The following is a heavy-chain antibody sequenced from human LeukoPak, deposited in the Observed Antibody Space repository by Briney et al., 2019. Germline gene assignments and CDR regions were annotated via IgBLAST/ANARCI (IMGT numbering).Heavy chain of an antibody. V-gene: IGHV4-59*01. CDR3: ARETDYCDSSGYSP. J-gene: IGHJ5*02. CDR1: GGSISSYY. CDR2: IYYSGST. D-gene: IGHD3-22*01. Sequence: SETLSLTCTVSGGSISSYYWSWIRQPPGKGLEWIGYIYYSGSTNYNPSLKSRVTISVDTSKNQFSLKLSSVTAADTAVYYCARETDYCDSSGYSPWGQGTLVTVSS.